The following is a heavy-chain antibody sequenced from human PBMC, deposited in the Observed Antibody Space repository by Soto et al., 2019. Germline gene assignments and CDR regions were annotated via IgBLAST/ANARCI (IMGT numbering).Heavy chain of an antibody. J-gene: IGHJ4*02. D-gene: IGHD6-13*01. V-gene: IGHV4-34*01. CDR1: GGSFSGYY. CDR2: INHSGST. CDR3: ARGWYEDY. Sequence: QVQLQQWGAGLLKPSETLSLTCAVYGGSFSGYYWSWIRQPPGKGLEWIGEINHSGSTNYNPSLKSRVTKSVDTSKNQFSLKVSSVTAADTAVYYCARGWYEDYWGQGTLVTVSA.